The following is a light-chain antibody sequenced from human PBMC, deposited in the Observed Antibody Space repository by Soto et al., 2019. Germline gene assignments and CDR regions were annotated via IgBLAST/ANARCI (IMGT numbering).Light chain of an antibody. CDR2: GAS. CDR1: QTVSSS. J-gene: IGKJ4*01. V-gene: IGKV3-20*01. Sequence: EIVLTQSPGTLSLSPGERATLSCRASQTVSSSLAWYQQKPGQAPRLLISGASSRAADIPDRFSGSGSGTDFTLTINRLEPEDFAVYYCLQYAVLPLTFGGGTTVEFK. CDR3: LQYAVLPLT.